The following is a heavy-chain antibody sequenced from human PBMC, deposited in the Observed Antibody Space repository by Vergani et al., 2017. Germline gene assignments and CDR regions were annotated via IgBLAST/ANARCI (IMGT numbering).Heavy chain of an antibody. J-gene: IGHJ3*02. V-gene: IGHV3-7*01. CDR2: IKQDGSEK. CDR1: GFTFSSYW. CDR3: ARDSAASYYYDSSGYRVHDAFDI. D-gene: IGHD3-22*01. Sequence: EVQLVESGGGLVQPGGSLRLSCAASGFTFSSYWMSWVRQAPGKGLEWVANIKQDGSEKYYVDSVKGRFTISRDNAKNSLYLQMNSLRAEDTAVYYCARDSAASYYYDSSGYRVHDAFDIWGQGTMVTVSS.